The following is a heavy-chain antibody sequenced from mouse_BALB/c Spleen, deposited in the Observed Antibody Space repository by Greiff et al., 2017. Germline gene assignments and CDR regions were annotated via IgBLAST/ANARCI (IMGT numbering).Heavy chain of an antibody. D-gene: IGHD2-14*01. CDR3: ARHPYYRYDNAMDY. CDR1: GYTFTEYI. Sequence: VKLMESGAELVRPGASVKLSCKASGYTFTEYIIHWVKQRSGQGLEWIGWFYPGSGSIKYNEKFKDKATLTADKSSSTVYMELSRLTSEDSAVYFCARHPYYRYDNAMDYWGQGTSVTVSS. CDR2: FYPGSGSI. J-gene: IGHJ4*01. V-gene: IGHV1-62-2*01.